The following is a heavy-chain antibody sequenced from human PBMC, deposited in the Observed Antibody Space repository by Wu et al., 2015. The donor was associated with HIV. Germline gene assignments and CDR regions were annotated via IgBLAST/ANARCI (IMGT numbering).Heavy chain of an antibody. CDR2: INPNSGGT. J-gene: IGHJ4*02. CDR1: GYTFTGYY. V-gene: IGHV1-2*02. Sequence: QVQLVQSGAEVKKPGASVKVSCKASGYTFTGYYMHWLRQAPGQGLEWMGWINPNSGGTNFAQKFQDRVTLTRDTSISTAYMEMSGLRSDDTAVNFCARDYYDVLTTYSHYFFDLWGQGTLVTVSS. D-gene: IGHD3-9*01. CDR3: ARDYYDVLTTYSHYFFDL.